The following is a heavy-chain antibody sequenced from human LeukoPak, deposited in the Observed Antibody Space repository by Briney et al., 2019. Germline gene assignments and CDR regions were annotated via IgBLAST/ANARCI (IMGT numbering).Heavy chain of an antibody. Sequence: GGSLRLSCAASGFTFSSYEMNWVRQAPGKGLEWVSYISSSGSTIYYADSVKGRFTISRDNAKNSLYLQMNSLRAEDTAVYYCARGGPAAGRFDYWGQGTLVTVSS. CDR2: ISSSGSTI. CDR3: ARGGPAAGRFDY. J-gene: IGHJ4*02. V-gene: IGHV3-48*03. CDR1: GFTFSSYE. D-gene: IGHD6-13*01.